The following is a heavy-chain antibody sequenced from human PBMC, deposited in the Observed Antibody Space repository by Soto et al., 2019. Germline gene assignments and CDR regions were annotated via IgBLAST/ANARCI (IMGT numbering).Heavy chain of an antibody. CDR3: TKANRYCSGANCFTFDY. CDR2: FSSGGGGT. J-gene: IGHJ4*02. Sequence: GGSLRLSCTASGFTFSNYAMSWVRQAPGKGLEWVSTFSSGGGGTYYADSVKGRFTISRDNSKNTLSLQMNSLRAEDTAVYYCTKANRYCSGANCFTFDYWGLGTLVTVS. CDR1: GFTFSNYA. D-gene: IGHD2-15*01. V-gene: IGHV3-23*01.